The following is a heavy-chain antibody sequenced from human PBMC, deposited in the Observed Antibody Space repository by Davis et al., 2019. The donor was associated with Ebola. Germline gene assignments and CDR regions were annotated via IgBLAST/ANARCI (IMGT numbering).Heavy chain of an antibody. CDR2: IYYSGST. CDR1: GGSISSSSYY. Sequence: MPSETPSLTCTVSGGSISSSSYYWGWIRQPPGKGLEWIGYIYYSGSTNYNPSLKSRVTISVDTSKNQFSLKLSSVTAADTAVYYCARRDGYAPRRYWGQGTLVTVSS. J-gene: IGHJ4*02. D-gene: IGHD5-24*01. V-gene: IGHV4-61*05. CDR3: ARRDGYAPRRY.